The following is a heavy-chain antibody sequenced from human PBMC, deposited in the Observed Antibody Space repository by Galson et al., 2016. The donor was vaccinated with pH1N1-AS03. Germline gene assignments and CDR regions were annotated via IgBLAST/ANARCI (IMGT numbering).Heavy chain of an antibody. CDR1: GGTFSSYA. V-gene: IGHV1-69*06. J-gene: IGHJ5*02. Sequence: SVKVSCKASGGTFSSYAISWVRQAPGQGLEWMGGIIAMFGTANYAQKVQGRVTITADKSTSTAYMELSSLRSEDTAVYYCARDPSPDSNSWNWFDPWGQGTLVIVSS. D-gene: IGHD6-13*01. CDR2: IIAMFGTA. CDR3: ARDPSPDSNSWNWFDP.